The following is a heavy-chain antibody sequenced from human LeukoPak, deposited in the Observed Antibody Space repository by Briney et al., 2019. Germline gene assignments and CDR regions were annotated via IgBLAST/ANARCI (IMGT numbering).Heavy chain of an antibody. J-gene: IGHJ4*02. V-gene: IGHV3-21*04. Sequence: GGSLRLSCAASGFTFSSYSMNWVRQAPGKGLEWVSSISSSSSYIYYADSVKGRFTIFRDNSKNTLYLQMNSLRAEDTAVYYCAKDSFMVRGPLDYWGQGTLVTVSS. CDR2: ISSSSSYI. D-gene: IGHD3-10*01. CDR3: AKDSFMVRGPLDY. CDR1: GFTFSSYS.